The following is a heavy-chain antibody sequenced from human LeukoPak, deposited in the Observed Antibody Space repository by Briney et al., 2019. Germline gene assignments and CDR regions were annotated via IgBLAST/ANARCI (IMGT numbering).Heavy chain of an antibody. J-gene: IGHJ5*02. CDR2: VHYSGGT. D-gene: IGHD6-13*01. V-gene: IGHV4-59*08. CDR3: AKQSWSLFDP. Sequence: SETLSLTCTVSGTSVNTYYWSWIRQPPGKALEWIGFVHYSGGTSYTPSLTGRVTISLDPSKNQFSLRLTSVTAADTAVYYCAKQSWSLFDPCGQGTLVTVSS. CDR1: GTSVNTYY.